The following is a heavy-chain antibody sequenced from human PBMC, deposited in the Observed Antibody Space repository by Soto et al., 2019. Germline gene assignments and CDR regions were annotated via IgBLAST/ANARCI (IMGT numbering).Heavy chain of an antibody. CDR1: GGSISSGGYY. V-gene: IGHV4-31*03. Sequence: PSETLSLTCTVSGGSISSGGYYWTWIRQHPGKGLEWIGYIYYSGSTYYNPSLKSRVTISVDTSKNQFSLKLSPVTAADTAAYYCARVCGGDCHYGMDGWGQGTTVTVSS. CDR3: ARVCGGDCHYGMDG. CDR2: IYYSGST. J-gene: IGHJ6*02. D-gene: IGHD2-21*02.